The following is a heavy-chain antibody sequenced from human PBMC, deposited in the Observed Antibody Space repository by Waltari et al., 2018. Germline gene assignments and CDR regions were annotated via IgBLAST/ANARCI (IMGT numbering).Heavy chain of an antibody. CDR3: ARDLTAIRAFDY. V-gene: IGHV3-11*06. D-gene: IGHD2-21*02. Sequence: QVQLVESGGGLVKPGWSLRLSCVASGFAFSCFHMNWVRQAPGKGLQWVSFIHTGGGYTNYADSVKGRFTISRDDAKNSVYLQMNSLSADDTAVYFCARDLTAIRAFDYWGHGILVTVSS. J-gene: IGHJ4*01. CDR1: GFAFSCFH. CDR2: IHTGGGYT.